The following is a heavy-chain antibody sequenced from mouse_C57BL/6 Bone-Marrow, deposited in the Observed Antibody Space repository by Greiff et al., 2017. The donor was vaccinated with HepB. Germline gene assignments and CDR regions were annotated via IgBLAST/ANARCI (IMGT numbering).Heavy chain of an antibody. Sequence: EVNVVESEGGLVQPGSSMKLSCTASGFTFSDYYMAWVRQVPEKGLEWVANINYDGSSTYYLDSLKSRFIISRDNAKNILYLQMSSLKSEDTATYYCAREAYYSNLWYFDVWGTGTTVTVSS. J-gene: IGHJ1*03. D-gene: IGHD2-5*01. CDR2: INYDGSST. V-gene: IGHV5-16*01. CDR3: AREAYYSNLWYFDV. CDR1: GFTFSDYY.